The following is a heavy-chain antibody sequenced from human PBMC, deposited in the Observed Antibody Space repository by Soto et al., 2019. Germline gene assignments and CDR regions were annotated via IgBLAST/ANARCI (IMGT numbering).Heavy chain of an antibody. V-gene: IGHV4-61*01. Sequence: SSETLSLTCTVSGGSVSSGSYYWSWIRQPPGKGLEWIGYIYYSGSTNYNPSLKSRVTISVDTSKNQFSLKLSSVTTADTAVYYCARDPFSGSYYPYFQHWGQGTLVTVSS. CDR2: IYYSGST. D-gene: IGHD1-26*01. CDR3: ARDPFSGSYYPYFQH. CDR1: GGSVSSGSYY. J-gene: IGHJ1*01.